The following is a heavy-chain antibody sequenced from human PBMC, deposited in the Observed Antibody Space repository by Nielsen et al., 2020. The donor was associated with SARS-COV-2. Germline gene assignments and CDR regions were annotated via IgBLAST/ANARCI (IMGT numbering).Heavy chain of an antibody. J-gene: IGHJ2*01. CDR2: IHHSGYT. V-gene: IGHV4-59*01. CDR3: ARVRDYQRGDWYLDL. CDR1: GGPMHNYY. D-gene: IGHD4-11*01. Sequence: SETLSLTCSVSGGPMHNYYWNWIRQPPGKGLEWIGYIHHSGYTIYNPSLNSRVTISVDTPNKQVTLQLSSVTAADTAVYYCARVRDYQRGDWYLDLWGRGTLATVSS.